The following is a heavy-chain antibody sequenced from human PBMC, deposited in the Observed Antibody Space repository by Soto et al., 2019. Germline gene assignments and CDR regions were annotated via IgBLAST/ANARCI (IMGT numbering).Heavy chain of an antibody. CDR3: AKEIVLVSNYYDSSGYPRE. Sequence: EVQLLESGGGLVQPGGSLRLSCAASGFTFSSYAMSWVHQAPGKGLEWVSAISGSGGSTYYADSVKGRFTISRDNSKNTLYLQMNSLRAEDTAVYYCAKEIVLVSNYYDSSGYPREGGQGTLVTVSS. CDR1: GFTFSSYA. J-gene: IGHJ4*02. V-gene: IGHV3-23*01. D-gene: IGHD3-22*01. CDR2: ISGSGGST.